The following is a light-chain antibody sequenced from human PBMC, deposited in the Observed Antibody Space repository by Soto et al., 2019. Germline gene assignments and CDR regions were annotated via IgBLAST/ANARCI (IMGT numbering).Light chain of an antibody. CDR3: QTWGTGTVV. J-gene: IGLJ2*01. CDR2: LNSDGSH. V-gene: IGLV4-69*01. CDR1: SGHSSYA. Sequence: QLVLTQSPSASASLGASVKLTCTLSSGHSSYAIAWHQQQPEKGPRYLMKLNSDGSHSKGDGIPDRFSGSSSGAERYLTISSLQSEDDAYYYCQTWGTGTVVFGGGTKLTVL.